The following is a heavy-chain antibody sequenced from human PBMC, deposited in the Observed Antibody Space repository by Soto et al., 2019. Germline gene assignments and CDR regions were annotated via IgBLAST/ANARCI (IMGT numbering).Heavy chain of an antibody. CDR3: ARHYYGSGSYYGYYYYYGMDV. J-gene: IGHJ6*02. V-gene: IGHV4-34*01. Sequence: SETLSLTCAVYGGSFSGYYCSWIRQPPGKGLEWIGEINHSGSTNYNPSLKSRVTISVDTSKNQFSLKLSSVTAADTAVYYCARHYYGSGSYYGYYYYYGMDVWGQGTTVTVSS. D-gene: IGHD3-10*01. CDR1: GGSFSGYY. CDR2: INHSGST.